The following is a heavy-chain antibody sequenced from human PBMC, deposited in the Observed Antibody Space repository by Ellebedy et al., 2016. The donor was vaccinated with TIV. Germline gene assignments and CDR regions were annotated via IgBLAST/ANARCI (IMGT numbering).Heavy chain of an antibody. CDR3: ATCTGIAAARWWFDP. CDR2: FDPEDGET. CDR1: GYTLTELS. Sequence: AASVKVSCKVSGYTLTELSMHWVRQAPGKGLEWMGGFDPEDGETIYAQKFQGRVTMTEDTSTDTAYMELSSLRSEDTAVYYCATCTGIAAARWWFDPWGQGTLVTVSS. J-gene: IGHJ5*02. V-gene: IGHV1-24*01. D-gene: IGHD6-13*01.